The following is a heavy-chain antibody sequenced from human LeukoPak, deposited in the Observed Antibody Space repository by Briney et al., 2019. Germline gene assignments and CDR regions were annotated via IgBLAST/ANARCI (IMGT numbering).Heavy chain of an antibody. Sequence: VASVKVSCKASGGTFNRNTISWVRQAPGQGLEWMGGIIPIFNTTNYAQKFQGRVTITADGSTNTAYMELSSLRSEDTAVYYCATDRSMIVATYAFDIWGQGTMVTVSS. D-gene: IGHD3-22*01. CDR2: IIPIFNTT. J-gene: IGHJ3*02. CDR1: GGTFNRNT. CDR3: ATDRSMIVATYAFDI. V-gene: IGHV1-69*13.